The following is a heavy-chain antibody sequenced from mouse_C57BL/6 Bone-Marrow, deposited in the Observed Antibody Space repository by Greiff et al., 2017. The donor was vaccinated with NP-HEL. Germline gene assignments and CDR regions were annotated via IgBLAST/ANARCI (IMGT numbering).Heavy chain of an antibody. CDR2: IYPRSGNT. CDR3: AREDYIQAIVY. Sequence: QVQLQQSGAELARPGASVKLSCKASGYTFTSYGLSWVKQRTGQGLEWIGEIYPRSGNTYYNAKFKGKATLTADTSSSTAYMELRNLTSEDSAVYFCAREDYIQAIVYGGQGPSDTVSS. J-gene: IGHJ4*01. V-gene: IGHV1-81*01. D-gene: IGHD2-12*01. CDR1: GYTFTSYG.